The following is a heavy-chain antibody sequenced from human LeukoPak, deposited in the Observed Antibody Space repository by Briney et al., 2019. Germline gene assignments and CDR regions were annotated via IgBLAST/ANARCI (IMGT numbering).Heavy chain of an antibody. CDR3: AIMWRGRTVVTPLYYFDY. D-gene: IGHD4-23*01. Sequence: ASVKVSCKASGYTFTSYYMHWVRQAPGQGLEWMGGFDPEDGETIYAQKFQGRVTMTEDTSTDTAYMELSSLISEDTAVYYCAIMWRGRTVVTPLYYFDYWGQGTLVTVSS. CDR1: GYTFTSYY. V-gene: IGHV1-24*01. CDR2: FDPEDGET. J-gene: IGHJ4*02.